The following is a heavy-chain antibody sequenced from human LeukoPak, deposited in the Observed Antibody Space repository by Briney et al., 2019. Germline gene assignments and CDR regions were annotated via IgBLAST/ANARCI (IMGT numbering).Heavy chain of an antibody. CDR3: ARLAAAGTVDY. D-gene: IGHD6-13*01. Sequence: GASVKVSCKTSGYTFTSYGISWVRQAPGQGLEWMGSISAYNGNTNYAQKLQGRVTMTTDTSTSTAYMELRSLRSDDTAVYYCARLAAAGTVDYWGQGTLVTVSS. J-gene: IGHJ4*02. V-gene: IGHV1-18*01. CDR2: ISAYNGNT. CDR1: GYTFTSYG.